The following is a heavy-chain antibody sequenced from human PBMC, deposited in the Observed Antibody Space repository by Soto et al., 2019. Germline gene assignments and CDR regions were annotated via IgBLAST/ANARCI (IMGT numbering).Heavy chain of an antibody. V-gene: IGHV3-53*01. D-gene: IGHD3-16*01. CDR3: EKDSRAGGNSAFYFDF. Sequence: PGGSLRLSCAASGFTVSSNYMSWVRQAPGKGLEWVSVIYSGGSTYYADSVKGRFTISRDNSHNTLYLQVHSLTAEDTAVYYCEKDSRAGGNSAFYFDFWGQGAQVTVSS. CDR1: GFTVSSNY. CDR2: IYSGGST. J-gene: IGHJ4*02.